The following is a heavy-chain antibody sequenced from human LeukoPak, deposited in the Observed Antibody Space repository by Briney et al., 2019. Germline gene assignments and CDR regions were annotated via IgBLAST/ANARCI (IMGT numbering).Heavy chain of an antibody. D-gene: IGHD3-16*01. V-gene: IGHV1-2*02. CDR3: ARVLGPQDFDY. CDR2: INPNSGGT. J-gene: IGHJ4*02. CDR1: GGTFSSYA. Sequence: GSSVKVSCKASGGTFSSYAISWVRQAPGQGLEWMGWINPNSGGTNYAQKFQGRVTMTRDTSISTAYMELSRLRSDDTAVYYCARVLGPQDFDYWGQGTLVTVSS.